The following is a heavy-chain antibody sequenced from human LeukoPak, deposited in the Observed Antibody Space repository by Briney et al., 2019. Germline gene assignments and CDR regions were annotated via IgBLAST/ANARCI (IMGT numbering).Heavy chain of an antibody. CDR3: AKLGGYYPLNDY. V-gene: IGHV3-30*04. J-gene: IGHJ4*02. CDR2: ISYDGSNK. D-gene: IGHD3-22*01. Sequence: PGGSLRLSCAASGFTFSSYAMHWVRQAPGKGLEWVAVISYDGSNKYYADSVKGRFTISRDNSKNTLYLQMNSLRAEDTAVYYCAKLGGYYPLNDYWGQGTLVTVSS. CDR1: GFTFSSYA.